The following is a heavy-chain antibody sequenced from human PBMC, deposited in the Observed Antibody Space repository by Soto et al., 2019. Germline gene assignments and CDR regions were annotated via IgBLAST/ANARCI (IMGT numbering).Heavy chain of an antibody. V-gene: IGHV4-59*01. CDR3: ASFFLFYIIWTAPKFSVFDF. D-gene: IGHD3-9*01. CDR2: IYYSGST. CDR1: GDSISSSY. Sequence: SETLSLTCTVSGDSISSSYWSWIRQSPGKGLEWIGYIYYSGSTNYNASLKSRVTISVDTSKNQFSLKLSSVTAADTAVYYCASFFLFYIIWTAPKFSVFDFWGKGKMGTVS. J-gene: IGHJ3*01.